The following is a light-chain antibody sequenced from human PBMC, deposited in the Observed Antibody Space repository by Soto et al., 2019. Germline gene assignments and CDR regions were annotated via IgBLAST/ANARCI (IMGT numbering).Light chain of an antibody. CDR3: QQSSSPPLT. V-gene: IGKV1-39*01. Sequence: DIQMTQSPSSLSASVGDRVTITCRASQSIKSYLNLYQQKPGKAPKLLIYAASSLQSGVPSRFSGNGSWTDLTLTISSLQPEDFATYYCQQSSSPPLTFGPGNKVDFK. CDR1: QSIKSY. CDR2: AAS. J-gene: IGKJ3*01.